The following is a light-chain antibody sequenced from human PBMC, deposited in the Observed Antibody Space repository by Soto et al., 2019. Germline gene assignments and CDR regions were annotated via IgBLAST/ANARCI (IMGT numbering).Light chain of an antibody. CDR1: QSISSY. J-gene: IGKJ1*01. CDR2: AAS. V-gene: IGKV1-39*01. Sequence: DIQMTQSPSSLSASVGDRVTITCRASQSISSYLNWYQQKPGKAPKLLIYAASSLQSGVPSRFSGSGSGTDFTLTISSLQSEDFAVYYCQHYDSARWTFGLGTKVDIK. CDR3: QHYDSARWT.